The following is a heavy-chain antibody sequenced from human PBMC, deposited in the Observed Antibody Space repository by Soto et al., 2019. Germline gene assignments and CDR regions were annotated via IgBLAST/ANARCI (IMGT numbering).Heavy chain of an antibody. Sequence: ASVKVSCKASGYTFTGYYMHWVRQAPGQGLEWMGWINPNSGGTNYAQKFQGWVTMTRDTSISTAYMELSRLRSDDTAVYYCARGSIGQGSQSSGYKEVSLYGMDVWGQGTTVTV. D-gene: IGHD3-22*01. CDR1: GYTFTGYY. CDR3: ARGSIGQGSQSSGYKEVSLYGMDV. CDR2: INPNSGGT. J-gene: IGHJ6*02. V-gene: IGHV1-2*04.